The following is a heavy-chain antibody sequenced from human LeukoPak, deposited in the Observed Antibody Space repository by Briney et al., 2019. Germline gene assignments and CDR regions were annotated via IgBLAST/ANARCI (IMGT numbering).Heavy chain of an antibody. D-gene: IGHD3-10*01. Sequence: GGSLRLSCAASGFTVNNNYMNWVRQAPGKGLEWVSGIHPGDNTYYADSVKGRFTISRDNSKNTLYLQMNSLRAEDTAVYYCTRGASYYGYWGQGTLVTVSS. CDR2: IHPGDNT. J-gene: IGHJ4*02. CDR3: TRGASYYGY. V-gene: IGHV3-53*01. CDR1: GFTVNNNY.